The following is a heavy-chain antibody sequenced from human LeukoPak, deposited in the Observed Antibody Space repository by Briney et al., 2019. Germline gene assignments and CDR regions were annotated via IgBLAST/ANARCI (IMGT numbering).Heavy chain of an antibody. V-gene: IGHV1-2*02. D-gene: IGHD6-19*01. J-gene: IGHJ5*02. CDR3: ARYLACSSGWSYTDWFDP. CDR2: INPNSGGT. Sequence: ASVKVSCKASRHTFTGYYMHWVRQAPGQGLEWMGWINPNSGGTNYAQKFQGRVTMTRDTSISTAYMELSRLRSDDTAVYYCARYLACSSGWSYTDWFDPWGQGTLVTVSS. CDR1: RHTFTGYY.